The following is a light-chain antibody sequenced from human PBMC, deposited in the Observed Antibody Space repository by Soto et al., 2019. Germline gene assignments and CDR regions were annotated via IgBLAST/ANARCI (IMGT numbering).Light chain of an antibody. CDR1: NIGSKS. J-gene: IGLJ2*01. Sequence: SSELTQPPSVSVAPGKTARITCGGNNIGSKSVHWYQQKPGQAPVLVISYDSDRPSGIPERFSGSNSGNTATLTISRVEAGDEADYSCQVWDSSSDHPKVVFGGGTKVTVL. CDR3: QVWDSSSDHPKVV. CDR2: YDS. V-gene: IGLV3-21*04.